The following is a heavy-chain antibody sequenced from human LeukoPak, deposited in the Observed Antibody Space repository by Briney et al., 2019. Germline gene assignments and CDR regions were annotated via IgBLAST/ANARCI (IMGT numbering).Heavy chain of an antibody. V-gene: IGHV3-7*03. CDR1: GFTFSSYW. CDR3: AKDRGY. D-gene: IGHD5-24*01. CDR2: IKQDGSEK. J-gene: IGHJ4*02. Sequence: GGSLRLSCXAXGFTFSSYWMSWVRQAPGKGLEWVANIKQDGSEKYYVDSVKGRFTISRDNAKNSLYLQMNSLRAEDTAVYYCAKDRGYWGQGTLVTVSS.